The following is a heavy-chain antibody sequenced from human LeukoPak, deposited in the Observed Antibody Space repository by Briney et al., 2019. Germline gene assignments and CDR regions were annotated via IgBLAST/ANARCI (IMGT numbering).Heavy chain of an antibody. CDR1: GYAFSGYS. J-gene: IGHJ4*02. D-gene: IGHD3-22*01. CDR3: ATIYYDTSGFV. V-gene: IGHV7-4-1*02. Sequence: ASVKVSCKGSGYAFSGYSMNWVRQAPGQGLEWMGWININTGKPTYAQGFTGRSVFSLDTSVSTAYLHISGLKAEDTAVYYCATIYYDTSGFVWGQGTLVTVSS. CDR2: ININTGKP.